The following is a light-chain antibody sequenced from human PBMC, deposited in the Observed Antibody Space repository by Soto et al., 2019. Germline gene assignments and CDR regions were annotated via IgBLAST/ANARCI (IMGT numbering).Light chain of an antibody. CDR2: GAS. CDR3: QQADSVPFT. Sequence: DIQMTQSPSSVSASVGDRVTITCRASQDISIWLAWYQQKPGKAPKLLIYGASNLQSGVPSRFSGSGSGTDFTLTISSLQPEDFATYFCQQADSVPFTFGGGTQVEIK. J-gene: IGKJ4*01. CDR1: QDISIW. V-gene: IGKV1-12*01.